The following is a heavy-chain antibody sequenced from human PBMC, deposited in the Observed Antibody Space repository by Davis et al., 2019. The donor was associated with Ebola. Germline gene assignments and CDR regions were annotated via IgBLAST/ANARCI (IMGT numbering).Heavy chain of an antibody. J-gene: IGHJ4*02. CDR1: GFTFSTYA. CDR2: ISSGGGAP. D-gene: IGHD1-26*01. Sequence: GESLKISCAASGFTFSTYAMGWVRQAPGKGLEWVSDISSGGGAPYYADSVKGRFTTFRDNPENTLYLQMNSLRADDTAVYYCAKQRGVGAIDYDYWGRGTVVTVSS. CDR3: AKQRGVGAIDYDY. V-gene: IGHV3-23*01.